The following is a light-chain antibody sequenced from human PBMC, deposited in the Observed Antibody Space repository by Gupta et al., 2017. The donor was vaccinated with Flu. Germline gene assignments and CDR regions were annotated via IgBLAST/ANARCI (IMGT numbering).Light chain of an antibody. CDR2: LAS. CDR1: QSLLHSNGYNY. J-gene: IGKJ2*01. V-gene: IGKV2-28*01. Sequence: DIVMTQSPLSLPVTPGEAASISCRSSQSLLHSNGYNYLDWYLQKPGQSPQLLIYLASKRASGVPDRFNGSGFGTEFTLKISRGEAEDVGVYYCRQTLQTPSTFGQGTKLDI. CDR3: RQTLQTPST.